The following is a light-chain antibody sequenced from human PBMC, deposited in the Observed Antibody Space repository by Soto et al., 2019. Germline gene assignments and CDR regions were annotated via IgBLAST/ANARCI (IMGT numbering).Light chain of an antibody. CDR2: AAS. CDR1: QGIRNF. V-gene: IGKV1-27*01. Sequence: DIQMTQSPTSLSASVGDRVTITCRASQGIRNFVAWYQQKPGKAPKLLIYAASTLQPGVPSRFSGSGSGTDFTLTIIRLQPEDVATYSCQKYSSVPVFGPGTKVEIK. CDR3: QKYSSVPV. J-gene: IGKJ3*01.